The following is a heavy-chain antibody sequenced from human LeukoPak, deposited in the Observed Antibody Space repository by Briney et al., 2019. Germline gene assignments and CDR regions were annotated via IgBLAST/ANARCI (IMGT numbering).Heavy chain of an antibody. J-gene: IGHJ4*02. D-gene: IGHD6-19*01. CDR3: ARGGSVAGPFDFDY. V-gene: IGHV4-4*07. Sequence: SETLSLTCTVSGGSISSYYWSWIRRPAGKGLEWIGRIYTSGSTNYNPSLKGRVTMSVDTSKNQFSLKLSSVTAADTAVYYCARGGSVAGPFDFDYWGQGTLVTVSS. CDR2: IYTSGST. CDR1: GGSISSYY.